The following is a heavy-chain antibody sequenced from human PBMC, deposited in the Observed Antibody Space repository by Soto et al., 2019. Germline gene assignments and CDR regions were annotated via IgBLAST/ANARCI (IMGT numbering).Heavy chain of an antibody. CDR3: ARVRFGDAFDD. Sequence: QVQLVQSGPEVKKPGASVKVSCEVSGYRFPSFGINWVRQAPGQGLEWVGWVNPDNHNTNYAQNLQHRVSLTTDTSTNTAFLELGDLTSDDTAVYYCARVRFGDAFDDWGQGTLVTVSS. D-gene: IGHD4-17*01. CDR2: VNPDNHNT. CDR1: GYRFPSFG. J-gene: IGHJ4*02. V-gene: IGHV1-18*01.